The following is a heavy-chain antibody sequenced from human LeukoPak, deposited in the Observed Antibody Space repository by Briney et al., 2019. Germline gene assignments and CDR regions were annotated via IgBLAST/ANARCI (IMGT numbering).Heavy chain of an antibody. CDR1: GFTFSSYG. J-gene: IGHJ4*02. V-gene: IGHV3-33*01. CDR3: ARGIDY. Sequence: GGSLRLSCAASGFTFSSYGMHWVRQAPGKGLEWVAVIWYDGSNKYYADSVKSRFTISRDNSKNTLYPQMNSLRAEDTAVYYCARGIDYWGQGTLVTVSS. CDR2: IWYDGSNK.